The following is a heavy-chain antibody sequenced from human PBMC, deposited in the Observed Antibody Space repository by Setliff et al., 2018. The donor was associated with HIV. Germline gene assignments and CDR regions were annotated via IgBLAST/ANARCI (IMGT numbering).Heavy chain of an antibody. CDR1: GGSFSDYF. V-gene: IGHV4-34*10. CDR2: INHSGSI. J-gene: IGHJ2*01. CDR3: TFRTNWYFDL. Sequence: SETLSLTCAVYGGSFSDYFWTWIRQPPGKGLDWIGEINHSGSITYNPSLKSRFNMSVDTSKNQFSLKLSSVTTADTAVYYCTFRTNWYFDLWGRGTLVTVSS.